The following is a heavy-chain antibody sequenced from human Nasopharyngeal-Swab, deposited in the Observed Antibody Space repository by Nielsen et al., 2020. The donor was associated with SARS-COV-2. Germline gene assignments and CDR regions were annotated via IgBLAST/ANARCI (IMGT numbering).Heavy chain of an antibody. CDR3: ARGSQGTRWF. V-gene: IGHV6-1*01. J-gene: IGHJ4*02. CDR2: TWYRSKWHY. D-gene: IGHD2-15*01. Sequence: SETLSLTCAISGDSVSSNTAAWSWIRQSPSRGLEWLGRTWYRSKWHYDYAESVKSRITINPDTTKNQFYLQLNSVTPEDTAVYYCARGSQGTRWFWGQGTLVTVSS. CDR1: GDSVSSNTAA.